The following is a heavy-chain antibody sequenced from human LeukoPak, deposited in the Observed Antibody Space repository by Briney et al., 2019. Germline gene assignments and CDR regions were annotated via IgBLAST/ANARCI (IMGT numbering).Heavy chain of an antibody. CDR1: GFTFDDYA. V-gene: IGHV3-9*01. J-gene: IGHJ4*02. D-gene: IGHD6-19*01. CDR2: ISWNSGSI. CDR3: AKEPLYSSGWYYFDY. Sequence: PGRSLRLSCAASGFTFDDYAMHWVRQAPGKGLEWVSGISWNSGSIGYADSVKGRFTISRDNAKNSLHLQMNSLRAEDTALYYCAKEPLYSSGWYYFDYWGQGTLVTVSS.